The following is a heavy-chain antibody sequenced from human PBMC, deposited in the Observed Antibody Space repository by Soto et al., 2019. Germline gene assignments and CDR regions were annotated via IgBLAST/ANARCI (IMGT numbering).Heavy chain of an antibody. J-gene: IGHJ6*02. CDR1: GGSFSGYY. CDR2: INHSGST. V-gene: IGHV4-34*01. Sequence: SETLSLTCAVYGGSFSGYYWSWIRQPPGKGLEWIGEINHSGSTNYNPSLKSRVTISVDTSKNQFSLKLSSVTAADTAVYYCARGPNVLLWFGELDDYGMDVWGQGTTVTVSS. CDR3: ARGPNVLLWFGELDDYGMDV. D-gene: IGHD3-10*01.